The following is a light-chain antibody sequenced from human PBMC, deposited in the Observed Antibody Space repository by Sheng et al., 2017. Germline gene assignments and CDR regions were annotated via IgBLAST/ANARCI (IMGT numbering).Light chain of an antibody. V-gene: IGKV3-11*01. CDR2: DAS. CDR3: QQYNDWPPEYT. Sequence: EIVLTQSPDTLSLSPGERVTLSCRASQNVDSLLAWYQQKPGQAPRLVIYDASNRAIGVPPRFSGSGSRTEFTLTISSLQSEDFAVYYCQQYNDWPPEYTFGQGTKVDLK. CDR1: QNVDSL. J-gene: IGKJ2*01.